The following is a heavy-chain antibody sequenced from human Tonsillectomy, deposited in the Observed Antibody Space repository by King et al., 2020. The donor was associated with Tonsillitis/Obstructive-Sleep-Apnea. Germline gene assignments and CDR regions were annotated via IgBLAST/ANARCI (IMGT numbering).Heavy chain of an antibody. V-gene: IGHV3-15*01. CDR1: GFTFSNAW. CDR3: TTDAPVSHTLDY. D-gene: IGHD2-2*02. Sequence: DVQLVESGGGLVKPGGSLRLSCAASGFTFSNAWMSWVRQAPGKGLEWVGRIKSKTDGGTTDYAAPVKGRFTISRDDSKNTLYLQMNSLKTEDTAVDYCTTDAPVSHTLDYWGQGTLVTVSS. CDR2: IKSKTDGGTT. J-gene: IGHJ4*02.